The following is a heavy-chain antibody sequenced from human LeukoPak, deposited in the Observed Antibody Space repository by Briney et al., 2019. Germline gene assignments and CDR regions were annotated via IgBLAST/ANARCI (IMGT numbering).Heavy chain of an antibody. D-gene: IGHD3-10*01. CDR3: ARDWRRNYYGSGSYLHFDY. V-gene: IGHV4-61*01. Sequence: PSETLSLTCTVSGGSVSSGSYYWSWIRQPPGKGLEWIGYIHYSGSTNYNPSLKSRVTISVDTSKNQFSLKLSSVTAADTAVYYCARDWRRNYYGSGSYLHFDYWGQGTLVTVSS. J-gene: IGHJ4*02. CDR2: IHYSGST. CDR1: GGSVSSGSYY.